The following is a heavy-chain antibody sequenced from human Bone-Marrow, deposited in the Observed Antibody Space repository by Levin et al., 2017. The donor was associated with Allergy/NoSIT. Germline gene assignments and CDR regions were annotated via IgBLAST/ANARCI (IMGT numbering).Heavy chain of an antibody. J-gene: IGHJ6*02. CDR1: GFTFGEYV. CDR2: INWNSGRT. CDR3: AKDRNWDKYDYKFYAMDV. D-gene: IGHD1/OR15-1a*01. V-gene: IGHV3-9*01. Sequence: GGSLRLSCAASGFTFGEYVMHWVRQAPGKGLEWVAGINWNSGRTGYADSVKGRFTISRDNANNSLHLHMNSLRPEDTGLYYCAKDRNWDKYDYKFYAMDVWGQGTTVTVSS.